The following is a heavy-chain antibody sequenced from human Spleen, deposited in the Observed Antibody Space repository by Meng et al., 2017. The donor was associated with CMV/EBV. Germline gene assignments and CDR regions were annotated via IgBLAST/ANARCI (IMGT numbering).Heavy chain of an antibody. J-gene: IGHJ4*02. CDR2: INPSGGST. CDR1: GYTFTSYY. D-gene: IGHD6-25*01. Sequence: ASVKVSCKASGYTFTSYYMHWVRQAPGQGLEWMGIINPSGGSTSYAQKFQGRVTMTRDTSTSTVYVEVNSLRFEDTAIYYCAREVGGLYYFDFWGQGTLVTVSS. CDR3: AREVGGLYYFDF. V-gene: IGHV1-46*01.